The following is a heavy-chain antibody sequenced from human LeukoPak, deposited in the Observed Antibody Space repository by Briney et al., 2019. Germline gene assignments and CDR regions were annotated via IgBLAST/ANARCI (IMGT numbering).Heavy chain of an antibody. V-gene: IGHV1-18*01. CDR3: ARGCYYDSSGYYYCDAFDI. Sequence: ASVKVSCKASGYTFTSYGISWVRQAPGQGLEWMGWISAYNGNTNYAQKLQGRVTMTTDTSTSTAYMELRSLRSDDTAVYYCARGCYYDSSGYYYCDAFDIWGQGTMVTVS. D-gene: IGHD3-22*01. CDR1: GYTFTSYG. CDR2: ISAYNGNT. J-gene: IGHJ3*02.